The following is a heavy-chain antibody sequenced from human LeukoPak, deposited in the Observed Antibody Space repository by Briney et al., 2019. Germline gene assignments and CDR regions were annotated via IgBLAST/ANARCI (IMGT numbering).Heavy chain of an antibody. V-gene: IGHV4-59*11. D-gene: IGHD4-17*01. J-gene: IGHJ5*02. Sequence: SETLSLTCTVSGGSISSHYWSWIRQPPGKGLEWIGYIYYSGSTKYNPSLKSRVTIAIDTSKNQFSLKLSSVTAAGTAVYYCARDDGAYVDDWARWFDPWGQGTLVTVSS. CDR1: GGSISSHY. CDR3: ARDDGAYVDDWARWFDP. CDR2: IYYSGST.